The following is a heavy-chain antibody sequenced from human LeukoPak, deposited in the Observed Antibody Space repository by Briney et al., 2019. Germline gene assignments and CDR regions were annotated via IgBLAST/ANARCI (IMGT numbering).Heavy chain of an antibody. CDR2: IYHSGST. D-gene: IGHD3-16*01. J-gene: IGHJ6*03. CDR3: ARDAYYDYVWGSYGAGYYYYMDV. Sequence: PSGTLSLTCAVSGGSISSSNWWSWVRQPPGKGLEWIGEIYHSGSTNYNPSLKSRVTISVDTSKNQFSLKLSSVTAADTAVYYCARDAYYDYVWGSYGAGYYYYMDVWGKGTTVTISS. V-gene: IGHV4-4*02. CDR1: GGSISSSNW.